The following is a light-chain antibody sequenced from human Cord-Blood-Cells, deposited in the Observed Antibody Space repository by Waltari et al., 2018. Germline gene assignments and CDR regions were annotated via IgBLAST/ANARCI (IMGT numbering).Light chain of an antibody. CDR3: MQSIQLPLT. V-gene: IGKV2D-29*01. CDR1: QSLLHSDGKTY. CDR2: EVX. J-gene: IGKJ3*01. Sequence: DIVMTQTPLSLSVTPGQPASISCKSSQSLLHSDGKTYLYWYLQKPGQPPQLLIYEVXXXXXXXXXXFSGSGSGTDFTLKISRVEAEDVGVYYCMQSIQLPLTFGPGTKVDIK.